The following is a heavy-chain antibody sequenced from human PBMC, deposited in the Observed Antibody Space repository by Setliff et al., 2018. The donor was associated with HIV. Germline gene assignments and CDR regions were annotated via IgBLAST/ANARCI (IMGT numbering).Heavy chain of an antibody. D-gene: IGHD7-27*01. CDR1: GGSLSSSNYY. J-gene: IGHJ4*02. CDR2: IYYSGNT. V-gene: IGHV4-39*01. Sequence: SETLSLTCTVSGGSLSSSNYYCGWIRQPPGKGLEWIGSIYYSGNTYYNPSLKSRVTISGGTSKKQFSLKLRAVTAADSAVYYCARQGRPGDFDSWGQGTLVTVSS. CDR3: ARQGRPGDFDS.